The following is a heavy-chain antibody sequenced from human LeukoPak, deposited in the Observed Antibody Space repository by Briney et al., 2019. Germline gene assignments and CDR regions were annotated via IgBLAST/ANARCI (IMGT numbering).Heavy chain of an antibody. D-gene: IGHD6-13*01. CDR3: ARDLMGIAYRGAFYY. J-gene: IGHJ4*02. Sequence: HPGGSLRLSCAASGFTVSSHCMNWVRQAPGKGLEWVSVICKGDEPYHVDSVKGRFTISRDISNNTVHLQMNSLRAEDTAVYYCARDLMGIAYRGAFYYWGQGTLVTVSS. CDR1: GFTVSSHC. V-gene: IGHV3-66*01. CDR2: ICKGDEP.